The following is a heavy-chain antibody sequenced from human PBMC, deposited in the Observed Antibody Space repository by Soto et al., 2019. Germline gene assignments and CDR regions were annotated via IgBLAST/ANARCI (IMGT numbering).Heavy chain of an antibody. Sequence: GGSLRLSCAASGFTFSSYAMSWVRQAPGKGLEWVSAISGSGGSTYYADSVKGRFTISRDNSKNTLYLQMNSLRAEDTAVYYCAKDLRASSSSPSDAFDIGGQGTMVTVSS. CDR3: AKDLRASSSSPSDAFDI. D-gene: IGHD6-6*01. CDR1: GFTFSSYA. V-gene: IGHV3-23*01. CDR2: ISGSGGST. J-gene: IGHJ3*02.